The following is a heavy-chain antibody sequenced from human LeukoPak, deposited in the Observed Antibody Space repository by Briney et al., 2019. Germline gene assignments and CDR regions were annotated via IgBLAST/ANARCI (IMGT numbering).Heavy chain of an antibody. CDR1: GGSFSSYY. J-gene: IGHJ6*03. CDR3: AIHRAARYYSYYMDV. Sequence: SETLSLTCALYGGSFSSYYWSWIRQPPGKGREWIGEINHSGSTNYNPSLKSRVTISVDTSKNQFSLKLSSVTAADTAVYYCAIHRAARYYSYYMDVWGKGTTVTVSS. CDR2: INHSGST. D-gene: IGHD6-25*01. V-gene: IGHV4-34*01.